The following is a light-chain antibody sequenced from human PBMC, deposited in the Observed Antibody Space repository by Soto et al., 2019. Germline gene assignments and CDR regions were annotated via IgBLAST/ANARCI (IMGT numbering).Light chain of an antibody. CDR2: GAS. V-gene: IGKV3-20*01. J-gene: IGKJ1*01. CDR1: QSIRSNY. Sequence: EIVLTQSPGTLSLSPGDRATLSCRASQSIRSNYVAWYQQKPGQGPRLLIYGASSRATGIPDRFSGSGSGTDFTLIISRLEPEDFAMYYCQQYGSSPRTFGQGTKVDIK. CDR3: QQYGSSPRT.